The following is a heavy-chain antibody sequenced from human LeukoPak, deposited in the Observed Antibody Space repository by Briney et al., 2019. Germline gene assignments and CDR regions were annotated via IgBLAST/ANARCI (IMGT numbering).Heavy chain of an antibody. D-gene: IGHD4-17*01. CDR1: GGTFSSYA. Sequence: ASVKVSCKASGGTFSSYAISWVRQAPGQGLEWMGGIIPIFGTANYAQKFQGRVTITADESTSTAYMELSSLRSEDTAVYYCATDDYGDYGDYWGQGTLATVSS. V-gene: IGHV1-69*13. CDR2: IIPIFGTA. J-gene: IGHJ4*02. CDR3: ATDDYGDYGDY.